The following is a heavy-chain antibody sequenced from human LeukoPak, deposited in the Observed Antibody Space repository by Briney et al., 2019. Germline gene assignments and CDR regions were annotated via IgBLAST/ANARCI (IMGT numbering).Heavy chain of an antibody. D-gene: IGHD3-22*01. V-gene: IGHV4-4*08. CDR1: GASVSRSY. Sequence: SQTLSLTCTVSGASVSRSYWSWIRQFPGKGLEWIGYIYSAETTIYNPSLNSRATNSADTPNNRVSLHLTSVTAADTAGYFCAREVFKSSPHYDSQWGQGTLVTVTS. J-gene: IGHJ1*01. CDR2: IYSAETT. CDR3: AREVFKSSPHYDSQ.